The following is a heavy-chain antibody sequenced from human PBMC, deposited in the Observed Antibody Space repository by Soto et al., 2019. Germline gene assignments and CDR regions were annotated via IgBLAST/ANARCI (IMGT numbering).Heavy chain of an antibody. Sequence: SETLSLTCTVSGGSISSYYWSWIRQPPGKGLEWIGYIYYSGSTNYNPSLKSRVTISVDTSKNQFSLKLSSVTAADTAVYYCARVRYCSGGSCHLPPPNYYYYGMDVWGQGTMVTVSS. D-gene: IGHD2-15*01. V-gene: IGHV4-59*01. J-gene: IGHJ6*02. CDR1: GGSISSYY. CDR3: ARVRYCSGGSCHLPPPNYYYYGMDV. CDR2: IYYSGST.